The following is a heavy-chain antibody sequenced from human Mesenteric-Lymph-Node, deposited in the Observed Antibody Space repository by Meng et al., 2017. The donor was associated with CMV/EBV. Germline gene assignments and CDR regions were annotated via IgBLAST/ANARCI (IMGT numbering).Heavy chain of an antibody. J-gene: IGHJ4*02. CDR2: IYYRGTT. Sequence: TVSGDSSSEDYYWSWIRQHPGKGLEWIGYIYYRGTTYYNPSLKSRVTISVDTSKNQFSLKLASVTAADTAVFYCARERNAVAGGQFEYWGPGTLVTVSS. D-gene: IGHD6-13*01. V-gene: IGHV4-31*02. CDR1: GDSSSEDYY. CDR3: ARERNAVAGGQFEY.